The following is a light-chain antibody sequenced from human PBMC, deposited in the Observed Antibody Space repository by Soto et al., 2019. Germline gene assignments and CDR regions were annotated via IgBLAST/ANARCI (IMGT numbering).Light chain of an antibody. CDR1: QDISVY. V-gene: IGKV1-27*01. J-gene: IGKJ5*01. CDR3: QKFNTAPLT. CDR2: SAS. Sequence: DIQMTQSPSSLSASVGDRVTITCRARQDISVYLAWYQQKPWKVPKLLIYSASTLQSGVPSRFSGSGSGTDFTLTISSLQPEDVATDYCQKFNTAPLTCGQGTRLEIK.